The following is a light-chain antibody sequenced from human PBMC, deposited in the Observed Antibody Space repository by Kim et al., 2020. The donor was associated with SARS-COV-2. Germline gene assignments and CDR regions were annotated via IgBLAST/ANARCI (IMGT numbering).Light chain of an antibody. V-gene: IGLV1-44*01. CDR1: SSTIGSSP. J-gene: IGLJ2*01. CDR3: SVWDDSRNGPR. CDR2: SNS. Sequence: GQRVAISCSGSSSTIGSSPVNWYQHVPGAAPKLLLYSNSQRPSGVPARFSSTKSGTSASLVINDLQSEDEADYYCSVWDDSRNGPRFGGGTQLTVL.